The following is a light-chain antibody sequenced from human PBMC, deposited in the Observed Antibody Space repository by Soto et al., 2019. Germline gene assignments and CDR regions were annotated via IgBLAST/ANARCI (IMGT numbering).Light chain of an antibody. CDR3: QQYEIYPIT. V-gene: IGKV1-5*03. J-gene: IGKJ5*01. CDR1: QSINSW. Sequence: DIQMTQSPSTLSASVGDRVTITCRASQSINSWLAWYQQKPGKAPKLLIYKASSLESGVPSRFSGSGSGTESPLTISSLQPDDFAAYYCQQYEIYPITFGQGTRLEIK. CDR2: KAS.